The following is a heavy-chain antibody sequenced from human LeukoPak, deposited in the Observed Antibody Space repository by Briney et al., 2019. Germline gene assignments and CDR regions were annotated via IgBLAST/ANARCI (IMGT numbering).Heavy chain of an antibody. D-gene: IGHD6-13*01. Sequence: ASVKVSCKASGGTFSSYAISWVRQAPGQGLEWMGGIIPIFGTANYAQKFQGRVTITADESTCTAYMELSSLRSEDTAVYYCARGPGGYSTLIGNWGQGTLVTVSS. J-gene: IGHJ4*02. CDR2: IIPIFGTA. CDR1: GGTFSSYA. V-gene: IGHV1-69*13. CDR3: ARGPGGYSTLIGN.